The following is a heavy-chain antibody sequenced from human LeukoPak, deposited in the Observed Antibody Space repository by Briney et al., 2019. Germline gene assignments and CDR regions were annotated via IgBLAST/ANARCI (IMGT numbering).Heavy chain of an antibody. CDR2: IIPIFGIA. Sequence: SVKVSCKASGGTFSSYAISWMRQAPGQGLEWMGRIIPIFGIANYAQKFQGRVTITADKSTSTAYMELSSLRSEDAAVYYCSSTPGDSYYYYGMDVWGQGTAVTVSS. D-gene: IGHD3-16*01. V-gene: IGHV1-69*04. CDR1: GGTFSSYA. CDR3: SSTPGDSYYYYGMDV. J-gene: IGHJ6*02.